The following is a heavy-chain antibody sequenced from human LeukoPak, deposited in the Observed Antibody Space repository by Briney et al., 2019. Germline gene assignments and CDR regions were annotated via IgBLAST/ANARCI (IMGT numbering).Heavy chain of an antibody. CDR3: ARGVVPAAIPSFFDY. CDR1: GGTFSSYA. Sequence: ASVKVSCKASGGTFSSYAISWVRQAPGQGLEWMGGIIPIFGTANYAQKFQGRVTITADESTSTAYMELSSLRSEDTAVYYCARGVVPAAIPSFFDYWGQGTLVTVSS. D-gene: IGHD2-2*01. V-gene: IGHV1-69*01. CDR2: IIPIFGTA. J-gene: IGHJ4*02.